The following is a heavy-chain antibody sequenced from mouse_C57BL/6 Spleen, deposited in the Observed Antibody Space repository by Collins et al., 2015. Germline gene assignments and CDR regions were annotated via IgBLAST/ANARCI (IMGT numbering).Heavy chain of an antibody. CDR1: GYAFSSSW. D-gene: IGHD3-2*02. Sequence: QVQLQQSGPELVKPGASVKISCKASGYAFSSSWMNWVKQRPGKGLEWIGRIYPGDGDTNYNGKFKGKATLTADKSSSTAYMQLSSLTSEDSAVYFCARLGGSGLLTYYFDYWGQGTTLTVSS. J-gene: IGHJ2*01. CDR3: ARLGGSGLLTYYFDY. V-gene: IGHV1-82*01. CDR2: IYPGDGDT.